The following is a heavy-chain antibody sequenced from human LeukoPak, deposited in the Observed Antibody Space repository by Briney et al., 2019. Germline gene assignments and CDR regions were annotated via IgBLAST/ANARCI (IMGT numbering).Heavy chain of an antibody. J-gene: IGHJ4*02. Sequence: PGGSLRLSCAASGFTFSGPAMTWVRQAPGKGLEWVSLISVGGGSTSYADSVKGRFTTSRDDSKNTVYLQMSSLRAEDTAIYYCAKDIQSTYWGQGTLVAVSS. CDR2: ISVGGGST. V-gene: IGHV3-23*01. CDR1: GFTFSGPA. CDR3: AKDIQSTY. D-gene: IGHD4-11*01.